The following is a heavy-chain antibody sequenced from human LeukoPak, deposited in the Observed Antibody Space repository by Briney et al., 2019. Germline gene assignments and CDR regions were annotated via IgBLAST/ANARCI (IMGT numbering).Heavy chain of an antibody. CDR3: ATVGRLHYVLED. CDR2: VVGHTGHT. J-gene: IGHJ4*02. D-gene: IGHD3-10*02. Sequence: GASVNVSCKTSGHTFPKNGISWVRQAPGQGLEWMGWVVGHTGHTKYTQKFQGRVTMTTDTSTTTAYMELRSLKSDDTAIYYCATVGRLHYVLEDWGQGTLVTVSS. V-gene: IGHV1-18*01. CDR1: GHTFPKNG.